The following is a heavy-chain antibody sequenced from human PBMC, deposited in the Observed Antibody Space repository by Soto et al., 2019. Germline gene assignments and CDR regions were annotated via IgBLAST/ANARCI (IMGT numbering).Heavy chain of an antibody. J-gene: IGHJ6*02. CDR1: GGSISSGDYY. V-gene: IGHV4-31*03. D-gene: IGHD3-3*01. Sequence: QVQLQESGPGLVKPSQTLSLTCTVSGGSISSGDYYWSWIRQHPGKGLEWIGYIYYSGSTYYNPSLKSRVTIAVDTSKNQFSLKLSSVTAADTAVYYCALGYDFWSGYYYYGMDVWGQGTTVTVSS. CDR2: IYYSGST. CDR3: ALGYDFWSGYYYYGMDV.